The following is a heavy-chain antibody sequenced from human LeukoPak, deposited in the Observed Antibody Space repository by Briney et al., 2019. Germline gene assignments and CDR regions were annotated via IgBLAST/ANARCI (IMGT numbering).Heavy chain of an antibody. J-gene: IGHJ3*02. CDR3: ARAGILTGYYAPRYDAFDI. CDR2: IIPIFGTA. CDR1: GGTFSSYA. Sequence: SVKVSFKASGGTFSSYAISWVRQAPGQGLEWMGGIIPIFGTANYAQKFQGRVTITTDESTSTAYMELSSLRSEDTAVYYCARAGILTGYYAPRYDAFDIWGQGTMVTVSS. V-gene: IGHV1-69*05. D-gene: IGHD3-9*01.